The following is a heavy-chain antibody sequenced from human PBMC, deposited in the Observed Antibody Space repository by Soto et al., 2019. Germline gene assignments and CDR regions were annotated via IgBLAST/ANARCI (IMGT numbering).Heavy chain of an antibody. V-gene: IGHV3-30*18. D-gene: IGHD2-2*01. CDR2: ISYDGSNK. CDR3: AKAIGYCISTSCKWGGYYYYGMDV. CDR1: GFTFSSYG. J-gene: IGHJ6*02. Sequence: QVQLVESGGGVVQPGRSLRLSCAASGFTFSSYGMHWVRQAPGKGLEWVAVISYDGSNKYYADSVKGRFTISRDNSKNTLYLQMNSLTAEDTAVYYCAKAIGYCISTSCKWGGYYYYGMDVWGQGTTVTVSS.